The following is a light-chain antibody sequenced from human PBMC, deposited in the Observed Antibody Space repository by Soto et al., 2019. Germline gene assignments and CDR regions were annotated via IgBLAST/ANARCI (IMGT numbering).Light chain of an antibody. CDR1: QSVSSH. V-gene: IGKV3-15*01. CDR3: QQYNNWPPIT. Sequence: VVLTQSPGTLSLSRGERATLXXRASQSVSSHLAWYQQKPGQAPRLVXYGASTRATGIPARFSGSGSGTEFTLTISSLQSEDFAVYYCQQYNNWPPITFGQGTRLEIK. J-gene: IGKJ5*01. CDR2: GAS.